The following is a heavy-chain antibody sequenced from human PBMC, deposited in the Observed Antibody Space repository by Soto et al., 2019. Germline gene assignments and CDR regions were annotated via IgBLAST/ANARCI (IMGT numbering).Heavy chain of an antibody. D-gene: IGHD6-19*01. CDR1: GYSFTSYW. CDR3: ARHGPKTKGIAVAGTLNWFDP. CDR2: IYPGDSDT. V-gene: IGHV5-51*01. Sequence: GESLKISCKGSGYSFTSYWIGWVRQMPGKGLEWMGIIYPGDSDTRYSPSFQGQVTISADKSISTAYLQWSSLKASDTAMYYCARHGPKTKGIAVAGTLNWFDPWGQGTLVTVSS. J-gene: IGHJ5*02.